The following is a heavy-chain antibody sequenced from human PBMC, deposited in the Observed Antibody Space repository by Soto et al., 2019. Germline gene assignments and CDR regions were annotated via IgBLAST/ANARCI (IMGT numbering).Heavy chain of an antibody. CDR3: ARSTFLGYCSSTSCYGMDV. V-gene: IGHV4-4*07. Sequence: PSETLSLTCTVSGGSISSYYWSWIRQPAGKGLEWIGRIYTSGSTNYNPSLKSRVTMSVDTSKNQFSLKLSSVTAADTAVYYCARSTFLGYCSSTSCYGMDVWGQGTTVT. J-gene: IGHJ6*02. CDR2: IYTSGST. D-gene: IGHD2-2*01. CDR1: GGSISSYY.